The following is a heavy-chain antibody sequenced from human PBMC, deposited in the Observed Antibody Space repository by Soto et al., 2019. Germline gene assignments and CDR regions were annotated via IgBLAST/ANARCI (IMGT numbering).Heavy chain of an antibody. CDR3: ARLNDYGDYYYGMDV. CDR1: GFTFRNYG. CDR2: IGIGSSTK. Sequence: GGSLRLSCAASGFTFRNYGMNWVRQAPGKGLEWVSYIGIGSSTKYYADSVKGRFTISRDNAKNSLYLQMNSLRAEDTAVYYCARLNDYGDYYYGMDVWGQGTTVTVSS. D-gene: IGHD4-17*01. V-gene: IGHV3-48*01. J-gene: IGHJ6*02.